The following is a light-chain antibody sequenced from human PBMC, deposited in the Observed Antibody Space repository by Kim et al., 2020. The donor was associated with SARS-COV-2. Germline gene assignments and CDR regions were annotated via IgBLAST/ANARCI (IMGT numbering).Light chain of an antibody. V-gene: IGLV2-14*03. CDR1: SSDVGSYNY. CDR3: SSYTRSSTVV. CDR2: DVT. Sequence: QSITISCTGTSSDVGSYNYVSWYQQHPGKAPTLLIYDVTNRPSGVSNRFSGSKSGNTASLTISGLQAEDEADYYCSSYTRSSTVVFGGGTQLTVL. J-gene: IGLJ2*01.